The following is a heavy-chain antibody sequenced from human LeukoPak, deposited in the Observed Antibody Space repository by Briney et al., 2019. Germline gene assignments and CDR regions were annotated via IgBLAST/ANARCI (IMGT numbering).Heavy chain of an antibody. D-gene: IGHD1-26*01. CDR3: ARDNSVGDTAWWFDP. CDR2: IIPIFGTA. Sequence: ASVKVSCKASGGTFSSYAISWVRQAPGQGLEWMGGIIPIFGTANYAQKFQGRVTITADKSTSTAYMELSGLRSEDTAVYYCARDNSVGDTAWWFDPWGQGTLVTVSS. CDR1: GGTFSSYA. J-gene: IGHJ5*02. V-gene: IGHV1-69*06.